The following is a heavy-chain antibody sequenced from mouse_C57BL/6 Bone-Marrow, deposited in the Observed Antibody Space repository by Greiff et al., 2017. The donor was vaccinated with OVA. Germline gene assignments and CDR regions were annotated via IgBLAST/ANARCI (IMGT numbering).Heavy chain of an antibody. CDR2: FYPGSGSI. Sequence: VHLVESGAELVKPGASVKLSCKASGYTFTEYTIHWVKQRSGQGLEWIGWFYPGSGSIKYNEKFKDKATLTADKSSSTVYMELSRLTSEDSAVYFCARQGGYDYERGAMDYWGQGTSVTVSS. D-gene: IGHD2-4*01. V-gene: IGHV1-62-2*01. CDR1: GYTFTEYT. J-gene: IGHJ4*01. CDR3: ARQGGYDYERGAMDY.